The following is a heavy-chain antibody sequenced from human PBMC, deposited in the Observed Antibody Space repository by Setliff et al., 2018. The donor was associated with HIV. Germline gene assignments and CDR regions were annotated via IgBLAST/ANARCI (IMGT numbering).Heavy chain of an antibody. CDR3: ARFYYHYDSTNDAFDI. Sequence: SETLSLTCDVSGVSISDNNWWSWVRQSPGKGLEWIGEIYHSGSTHYNPSLQSRVTISVDKSKSQFSLKLNSVTAADTAVYYCARFYYHYDSTNDAFDIWGQGTMVTVSS. J-gene: IGHJ3*02. D-gene: IGHD3-22*01. V-gene: IGHV4-4*02. CDR1: GVSISDNNW. CDR2: IYHSGST.